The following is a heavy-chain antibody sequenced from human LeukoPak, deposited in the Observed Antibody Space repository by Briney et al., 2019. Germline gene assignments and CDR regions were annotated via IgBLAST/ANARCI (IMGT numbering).Heavy chain of an antibody. CDR1: GYSFTSYG. D-gene: IGHD3-22*01. V-gene: IGHV1-18*01. Sequence: ASVKVSCKASGYSFTSYGITWVRQAPGQGLEWMGWISAYNGNTNYAQLLQGRVTMTTDTSTSTAYMELRSLRSDDTAVYYCARVWLSLGYYFDNWGQGTLVTVSS. CDR3: ARVWLSLGYYFDN. J-gene: IGHJ4*02. CDR2: ISAYNGNT.